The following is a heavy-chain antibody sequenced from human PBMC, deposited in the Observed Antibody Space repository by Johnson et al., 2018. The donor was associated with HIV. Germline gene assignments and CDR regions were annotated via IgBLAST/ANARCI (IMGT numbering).Heavy chain of an antibody. V-gene: IGHV3-66*02. CDR1: GFTVSRNY. D-gene: IGHD6-19*01. CDR2: IYSGGST. CDR3: ARDRLYSSGWYGTDAFDI. J-gene: IGHJ3*02. Sequence: VQLVEYGGGLVQPGGSLRLSCAGSGFTVSRNYMSWVRQAPGKGLEWVSIIYSGGSTYYADSVTGRFTISRDNSKNTLYLQMNSLRAEDTAVYYCARDRLYSSGWYGTDAFDIWGQGTMVTVSS.